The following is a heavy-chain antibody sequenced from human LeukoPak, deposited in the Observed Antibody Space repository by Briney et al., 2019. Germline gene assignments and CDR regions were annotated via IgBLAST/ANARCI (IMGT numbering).Heavy chain of an antibody. J-gene: IGHJ4*02. D-gene: IGHD2-2*01. CDR1: GSTFSSYS. Sequence: GGSLRLSCAASGSTFSSYSMNWVRQAPGKGLEWVSSISSSSSYIYYADSLKGRFTISRDNAKNSLYLQMNSLRVEDTAVYYCAGGSSTTTYYLDYWGQGTLVTVSS. V-gene: IGHV3-21*01. CDR2: ISSSSSYI. CDR3: AGGSSTTTYYLDY.